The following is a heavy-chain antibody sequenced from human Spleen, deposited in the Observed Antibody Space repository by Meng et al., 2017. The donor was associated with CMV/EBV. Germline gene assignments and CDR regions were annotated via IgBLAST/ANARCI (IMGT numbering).Heavy chain of an antibody. D-gene: IGHD3-22*01. V-gene: IGHV4-39*07. CDR2: MYYSGTT. Sequence: SETLSLTCTVSGGSISSSSYYRGWIRQPPGKGLEWIGSMYYSGTTYYNPSLKSRVTMSVDTSKSQFSLKLSSVTAADTAVYYCALSGGYYSGRLGYYFDYWGRGTLVTVSS. CDR3: ALSGGYYSGRLGYYFDY. J-gene: IGHJ4*02. CDR1: GGSISSSSYY.